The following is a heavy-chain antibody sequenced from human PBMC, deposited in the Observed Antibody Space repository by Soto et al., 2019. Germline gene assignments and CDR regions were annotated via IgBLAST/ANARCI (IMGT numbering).Heavy chain of an antibody. CDR2: INSIGNNI. D-gene: IGHD6-13*01. V-gene: IGHV3-48*03. Sequence: PVEFLRFACAACEFTFSTSEMDWVRQAPGKCLECISYINSIGNNICYADYVKGRFTISRDNDKNSLYLQMNSLRAEDTAVYYCAREKGFGSSWFSNWGQGT. CDR3: AREKGFGSSWFSN. CDR1: EFTFSTSE. J-gene: IGHJ4*02.